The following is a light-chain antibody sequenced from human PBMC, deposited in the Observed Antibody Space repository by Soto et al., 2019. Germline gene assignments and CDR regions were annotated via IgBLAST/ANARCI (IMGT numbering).Light chain of an antibody. CDR2: LAS. V-gene: IGKV1-39*01. CDR3: QQYGSSPIT. Sequence: DIQMTQSPSSLSASVGDRFTITCRSAQTVTSYLSWYQKKPGKAPKLLIYLASTLQSGVSSRFIGSGSGTHFTLTISSLQPEDFAVYYCQQYGSSPITFGQGTRLEI. J-gene: IGKJ5*01. CDR1: QTVTSY.